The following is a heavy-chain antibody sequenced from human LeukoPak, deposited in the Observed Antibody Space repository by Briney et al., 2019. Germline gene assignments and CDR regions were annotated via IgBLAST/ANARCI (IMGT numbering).Heavy chain of an antibody. V-gene: IGHV1-18*01. D-gene: IGHD1-26*01. J-gene: IGHJ3*02. Sequence: ASVKVSCKASGYTFTSYGISWVRQAPGQGLEWMGWISAYNGNTNYAQKLQGRVTMTTDTSTSTAYMELRSLRSDDTAVYYCVRGGRRELPSEDSAFDIWGQGTMVTVSS. CDR2: ISAYNGNT. CDR3: VRGGRRELPSEDSAFDI. CDR1: GYTFTSYG.